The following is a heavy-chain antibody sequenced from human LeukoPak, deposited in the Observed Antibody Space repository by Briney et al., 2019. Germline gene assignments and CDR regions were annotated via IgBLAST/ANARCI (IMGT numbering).Heavy chain of an antibody. J-gene: IGHJ4*02. CDR1: GGSISPYY. D-gene: IGHD1-1*01. CDR3: ARVGDWNDLVY. Sequence: PSETLSLTCTVSGGSISPYYWSWIRQTPGRGLEWIGYILYSGTTTNYNPSLKSRVTISVDTSKNQFSLKLSSVTAADTAVYYCARVGDWNDLVYWGQGTLVTVSS. V-gene: IGHV4-59*01. CDR2: ILYSGTTT.